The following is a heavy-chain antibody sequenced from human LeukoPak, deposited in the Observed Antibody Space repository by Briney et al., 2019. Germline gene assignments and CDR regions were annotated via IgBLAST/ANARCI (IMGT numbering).Heavy chain of an antibody. Sequence: ASVKVSCKASGYTFTRYYMHWVRQAPGQGLEWMGIINPSGGSTSYAQKFQGRVTMTRDTSTSTVYMELSSLRSEDTAVYYCARDWDIIGAAMGDLDYWGQGTLVTVSS. CDR2: INPSGGST. D-gene: IGHD6-13*01. CDR1: GYTFTRYY. V-gene: IGHV1-46*01. CDR3: ARDWDIIGAAMGDLDY. J-gene: IGHJ4*02.